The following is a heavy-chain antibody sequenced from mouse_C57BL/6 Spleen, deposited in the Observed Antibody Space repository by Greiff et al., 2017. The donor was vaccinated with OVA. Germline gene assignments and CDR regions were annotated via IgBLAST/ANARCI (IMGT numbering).Heavy chain of an antibody. V-gene: IGHV14-4*01. J-gene: IGHJ2*01. Sequence: VQLQQSGAELVRPGASVKLSCTASGFNIKDDYMHWVKQRPEQGLEWIGWIDPENGDTEYASKFQGKATITADTSSNTAYLQLSSLTSEDTAVYYCTLPNYYGDWGQGTTLTVSS. CDR2: IDPENGDT. CDR1: GFNIKDDY. D-gene: IGHD1-1*01. CDR3: TLPNYYGD.